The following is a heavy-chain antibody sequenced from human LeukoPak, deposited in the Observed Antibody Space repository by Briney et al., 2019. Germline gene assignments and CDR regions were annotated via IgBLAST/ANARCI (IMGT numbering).Heavy chain of an antibody. V-gene: IGHV3-23*01. CDR2: LDSGGSDT. CDR3: AKDRSCTGSSCNVGS. Sequence: GGSLRLSCAASGFPFSSHAMGWVRQAPGKGLQWVSALDSGGSDTYYADSVKGRFTISRDNSKNTLFLQMSSLRAEDTAVYYCAKDRSCTGSSCNVGSWGQGTMVTVSS. D-gene: IGHD2-2*01. J-gene: IGHJ3*01. CDR1: GFPFSSHA.